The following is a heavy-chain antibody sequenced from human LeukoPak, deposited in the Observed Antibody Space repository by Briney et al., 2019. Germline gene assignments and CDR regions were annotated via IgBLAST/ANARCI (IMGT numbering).Heavy chain of an antibody. Sequence: PGRSLRPACAAAGPNFGNYAMHSVRQAPGKWLEWVSLIPSGGFYEYYADSVKGRFTISRDDSGNTLYLQLNSLRPKDAAVDYCARDSTYYYESGSSGPHYFDNWGQGTLVTVSS. CDR2: IPSGGFYE. J-gene: IGHJ4*02. CDR1: GPNFGNYA. V-gene: IGHV3-30-3*01. CDR3: ARDSTYYYESGSSGPHYFDN. D-gene: IGHD3-10*01.